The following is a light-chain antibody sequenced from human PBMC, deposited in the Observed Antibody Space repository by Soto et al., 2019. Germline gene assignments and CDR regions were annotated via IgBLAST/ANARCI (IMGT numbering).Light chain of an antibody. J-gene: IGLJ1*01. CDR3: GAWDSSLNVYV. CDR2: DNN. V-gene: IGLV1-51*01. CDR1: ASNIGNDY. Sequence: QSVLTQPPSVSAAPGHKVTISCSGTASNIGNDYVSWYQQLPGEAPQLLIYDNNRRPSGIPDRFFGSRSDTSATLGITGLQTGDEADYYCGAWDSSLNVYVFGTGTKVTVL.